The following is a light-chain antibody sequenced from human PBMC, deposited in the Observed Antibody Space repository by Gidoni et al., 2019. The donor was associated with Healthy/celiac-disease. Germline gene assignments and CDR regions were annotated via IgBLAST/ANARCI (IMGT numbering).Light chain of an antibody. CDR1: SSNIGNNY. Sequence: QSVLTQPPSVSAAPGQKVTISCSGSSSNIGNNYVSWYQQLPGTAPKLLIYANNKRPSGIPDRFSGSKSGTSATLGITGLQTGDEADYYCGTWGSSLSADVVFGGGTKLTVL. V-gene: IGLV1-51*01. J-gene: IGLJ2*01. CDR2: ANN. CDR3: GTWGSSLSADVV.